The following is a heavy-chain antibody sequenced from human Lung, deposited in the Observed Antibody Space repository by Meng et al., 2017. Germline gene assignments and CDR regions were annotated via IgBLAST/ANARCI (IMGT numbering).Heavy chain of an antibody. CDR3: ASFRD. Sequence: VQLQGSGPGLVKPSETLSLTCTVSGGSISSYYWSWIRQPPGKGLEWIGYIYYSGSTNYNPSLKSRVTISVDTSKNQFSLKLSSVTAADTAVYYCASFRDWGQGTLVTVSS. CDR1: GGSISSYY. V-gene: IGHV4-59*01. J-gene: IGHJ4*02. CDR2: IYYSGST.